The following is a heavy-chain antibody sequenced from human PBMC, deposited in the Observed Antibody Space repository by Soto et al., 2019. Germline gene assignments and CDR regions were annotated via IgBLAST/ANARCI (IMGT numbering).Heavy chain of an antibody. CDR3: ARGHGGELFYNY. Sequence: PGESLKISCQGSGYSFTSYWISWVRQMPGKGLEWMGRIDPSDSYTNYSPSFQGHVTISADKSISTAYLQWSSLKASDTAMYYCARGHGGELFYNYWGQGTLVTVSS. V-gene: IGHV5-10-1*01. CDR1: GYSFTSYW. CDR2: IDPSDSYT. J-gene: IGHJ4*02. D-gene: IGHD3-10*01.